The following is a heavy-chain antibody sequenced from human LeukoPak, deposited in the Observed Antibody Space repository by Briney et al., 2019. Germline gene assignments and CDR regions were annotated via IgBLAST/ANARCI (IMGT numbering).Heavy chain of an antibody. D-gene: IGHD3-3*01. J-gene: IGHJ6*02. CDR1: GFTFSSYS. CDR2: ISSSSSYI. Sequence: GGSLRLSCAASGFTFSSYSMNWVRQAPGKGLEWVSSISSSSSYIYYADSVKGRFTISRDNAKNSLYLQMNSLRAEDTAVYYCAKQDYDFWSGYYRWGQGTTVTVSS. CDR3: AKQDYDFWSGYYR. V-gene: IGHV3-21*01.